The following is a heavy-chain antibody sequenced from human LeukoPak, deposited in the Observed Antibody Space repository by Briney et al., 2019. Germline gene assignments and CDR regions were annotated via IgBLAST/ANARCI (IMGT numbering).Heavy chain of an antibody. CDR2: MNPNSGNT. CDR1: GYTFTSYD. D-gene: IGHD3-22*01. CDR3: ARGHYDSSGYYSCDY. Sequence: GASVKVSCKASGYTFTSYDINWVRQATGQGLEWMGWMNPNSGNTGYAQKFQGRVAMTRNTSISTAYMELSSLRSEDTAVYYCARGHYDSSGYYSCDYWGQGTLVTVSS. J-gene: IGHJ4*02. V-gene: IGHV1-8*01.